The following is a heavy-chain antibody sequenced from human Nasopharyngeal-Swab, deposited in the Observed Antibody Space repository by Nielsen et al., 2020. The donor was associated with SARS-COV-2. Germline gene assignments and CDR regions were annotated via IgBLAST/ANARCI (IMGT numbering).Heavy chain of an antibody. V-gene: IGHV4-59*12. CDR1: GGSISSYY. Sequence: SETLSLTCTVSGGSISSYYWSWIRQPPGKGLEWIGYIYHSGSTYYNPSLKSRVTISVDRSKNQFSLKLSSVTAADTAVYYCARVGRDYGSGTNWFDPWGQGTLVTVSS. J-gene: IGHJ5*02. CDR3: ARVGRDYGSGTNWFDP. CDR2: IYHSGST. D-gene: IGHD3-10*01.